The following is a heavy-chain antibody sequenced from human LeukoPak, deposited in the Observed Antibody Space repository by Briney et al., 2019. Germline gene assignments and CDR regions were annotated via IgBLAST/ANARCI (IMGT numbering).Heavy chain of an antibody. CDR3: ARGTAYYDFWSGYGNWFDP. J-gene: IGHJ5*02. D-gene: IGHD3-3*01. CDR2: INHSGST. CDR1: GGSFSGYY. Sequence: SETLSLTCAVYGGSFSGYYWSWIRQPPGKGLEWIGEINHSGSTNYNPSLKSRVTISVGTSKNQFSLKLSSVTAADTAVYYCARGTAYYDFWSGYGNWFDPWGQGTLVTVSS. V-gene: IGHV4-34*01.